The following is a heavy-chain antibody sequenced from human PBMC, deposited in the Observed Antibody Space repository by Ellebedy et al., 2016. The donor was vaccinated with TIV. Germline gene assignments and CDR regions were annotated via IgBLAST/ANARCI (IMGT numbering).Heavy chain of an antibody. CDR1: GFTFSSHW. Sequence: GESLKISXAASGFTFSSHWMHWVRQAPGKGLEWVANIKQDGGEKYYVDSVKGRFTISRDNAKNSLYLQMNSLRAEDTAVYYCARTLGGGSCYWGQGTLVTVSS. V-gene: IGHV3-7*01. CDR3: ARTLGGGSCY. J-gene: IGHJ4*02. CDR2: IKQDGGEK. D-gene: IGHD3-16*01.